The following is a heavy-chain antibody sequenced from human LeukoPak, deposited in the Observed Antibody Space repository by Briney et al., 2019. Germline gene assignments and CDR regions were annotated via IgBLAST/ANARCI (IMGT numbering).Heavy chain of an antibody. Sequence: GRSLRLSCAASGFTFSDYGMHWVRQAPGKGLEWVAVIWYDGSNKYYADSVKGRFTISRDNSKNTLYLQMNSLRAADTAVYYCAKALGELSFIVDYWGQGTLVTVSS. CDR1: GFTFSDYG. D-gene: IGHD3-16*02. V-gene: IGHV3-33*06. CDR2: IWYDGSNK. CDR3: AKALGELSFIVDY. J-gene: IGHJ4*02.